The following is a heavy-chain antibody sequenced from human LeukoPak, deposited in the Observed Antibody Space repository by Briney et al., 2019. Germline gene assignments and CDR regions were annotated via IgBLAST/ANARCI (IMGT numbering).Heavy chain of an antibody. CDR1: GFTFSSYW. D-gene: IGHD6-6*01. CDR3: AKDFEPEPRIAAHDDY. Sequence: PGGSPRLSCAASGFTFSSYWMHWVRQAPGKGLVWVSRINTDGSSTSNAESVKGRFTISRDNAKNTLYLQMNSLRAEDTAVYYCAKDFEPEPRIAAHDDYWGQGTLVTVSS. J-gene: IGHJ4*02. CDR2: INTDGSST. V-gene: IGHV3-74*01.